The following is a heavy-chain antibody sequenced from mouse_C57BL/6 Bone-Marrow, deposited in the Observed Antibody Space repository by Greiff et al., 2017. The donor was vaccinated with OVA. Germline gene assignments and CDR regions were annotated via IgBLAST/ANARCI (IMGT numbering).Heavy chain of an antibody. Sequence: VQLQQSGAELVKPGASVEISCKASGYAFSSYWMNWVKQRPGKGLERIGQIYPGDGDTNYNGKFKGKATLTADKSASTAYIKLSSLTTENSAVYFCARGYFWGQGTTLTVSS. CDR1: GYAFSSYW. CDR2: IYPGDGDT. CDR3: ARGYF. J-gene: IGHJ2*01. V-gene: IGHV1-80*01.